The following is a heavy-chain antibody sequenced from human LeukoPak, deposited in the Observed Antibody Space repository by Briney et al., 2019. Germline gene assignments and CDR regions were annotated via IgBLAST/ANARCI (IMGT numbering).Heavy chain of an antibody. J-gene: IGHJ4*02. Sequence: ASVKVSCKASGYTFTAYYIHWVRQAPGQGLEWMGWINPNSGGTNCAQNFQGRVTMTSDTSTYTTHMELSRLRSDDTAVYYCARSDVVVVTATTHFDYWGQGTLVTVSS. D-gene: IGHD2-15*01. CDR2: INPNSGGT. CDR3: ARSDVVVVTATTHFDY. CDR1: GYTFTAYY. V-gene: IGHV1-2*02.